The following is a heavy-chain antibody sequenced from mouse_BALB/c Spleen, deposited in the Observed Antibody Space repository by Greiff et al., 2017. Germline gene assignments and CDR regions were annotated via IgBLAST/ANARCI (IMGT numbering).Heavy chain of an antibody. CDR3: ARALRGGTPGAMDY. Sequence: QVQLQQSGAELVRPGTSVKVSCKASGYAFTNYLIEWVKQRPGQGLEWIGVINPGSGGTNYNEKFKGKATLTADKSSSTAYMQLSSLTSDDSAVYFCARALRGGTPGAMDYWGQGTSVTVSS. D-gene: IGHD1-1*01. CDR1: GYAFTNYL. V-gene: IGHV1-54*01. CDR2: INPGSGGT. J-gene: IGHJ4*01.